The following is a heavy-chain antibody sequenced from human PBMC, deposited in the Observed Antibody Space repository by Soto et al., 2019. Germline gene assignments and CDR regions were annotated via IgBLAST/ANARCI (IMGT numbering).Heavy chain of an antibody. CDR1: GYTFTGYY. CDR2: INRNSGGT. Sequence: ASVKVCCKASGYTFTGYYMYWVRQAPVQGIEWMGWINRNSGGTNYAQKCQGWVTMTRAPSISTAYMELSRLRSDETAVYYCAREVGDGSNSFDYWGQGTLVTVSS. V-gene: IGHV1-2*04. J-gene: IGHJ4*02. CDR3: AREVGDGSNSFDY. D-gene: IGHD2-2*01.